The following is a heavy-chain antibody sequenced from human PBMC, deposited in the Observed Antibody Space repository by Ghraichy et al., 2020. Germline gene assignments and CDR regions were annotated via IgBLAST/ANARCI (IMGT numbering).Heavy chain of an antibody. V-gene: IGHV4-4*09. Sequence: SETLSLTCTVSGGSISSYYWSWIRQPPGKGLEWIGYIYTTGSTNYNPSLKSRVTISVDTSKNQFSLKLSSVTAADTAVYYCARMEGRYDYVWGSYRSNDAFDIWGQGTMVTVSS. CDR1: GGSISSYY. CDR3: ARMEGRYDYVWGSYRSNDAFDI. CDR2: IYTTGST. D-gene: IGHD3-16*02. J-gene: IGHJ3*02.